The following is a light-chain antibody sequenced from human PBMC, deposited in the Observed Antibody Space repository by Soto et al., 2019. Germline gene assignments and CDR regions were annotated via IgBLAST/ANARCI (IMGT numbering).Light chain of an antibody. CDR2: GAS. V-gene: IGKV3-20*01. CDR1: QSVSSSY. CDR3: RHYGSSSYT. J-gene: IGKJ2*01. Sequence: EIVLTQSPGTLSLSPGERATLSCRASQSVSSSYLAWYQQKPGQAPRLLIYGASSRATGIPDRFSGSESGTDFTLTISRLEPEDFAVYYCRHYGSSSYTFGQGTKLEIK.